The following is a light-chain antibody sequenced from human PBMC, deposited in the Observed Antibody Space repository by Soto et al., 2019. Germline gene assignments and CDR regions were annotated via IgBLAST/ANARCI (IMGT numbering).Light chain of an antibody. V-gene: IGLV4-60*03. CDR2: LERSGRY. CDR3: ETWDSSPHVV. Sequence: QSVLTQPSSASASLGSWVKLTCTVSSGNSTYTIAWHQQQPGKAPRYVMKLERSGRYNKGSGLPDRFSGSSSGAYRYLGISDLQSGDEADYYCETWDSSPHVVFGGGTQLTVL. CDR1: SGNSTYT. J-gene: IGLJ2*01.